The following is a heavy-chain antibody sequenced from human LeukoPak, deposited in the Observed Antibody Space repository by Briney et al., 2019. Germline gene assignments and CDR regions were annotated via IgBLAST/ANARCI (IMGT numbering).Heavy chain of an antibody. D-gene: IGHD5-12*01. Sequence: PGGSLRLSCAASGFTFSSYAMSWVRQAPGKGLEWVSAISGSGGSTYYADSVKGRFTIFRDNSKNTLYLQMNSLRAEDTAVYYCAKGGSGYVKGFDYWGQGTLVTVSS. CDR3: AKGGSGYVKGFDY. CDR2: ISGSGGST. V-gene: IGHV3-23*01. J-gene: IGHJ4*02. CDR1: GFTFSSYA.